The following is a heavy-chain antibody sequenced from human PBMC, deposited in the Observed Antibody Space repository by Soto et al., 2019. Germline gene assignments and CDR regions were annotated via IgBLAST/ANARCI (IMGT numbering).Heavy chain of an antibody. D-gene: IGHD1-7*01. CDR2: IYSGGST. J-gene: IGHJ3*02. CDR3: ARERTATTDIALDI. V-gene: IGHV3-53*01. CDR1: GFTVSSNY. Sequence: GGSLRLSCAASGFTVSSNYMSWVRQTPGKGLEWVSIIYSGGSTYYADSVKGRFTVSRDTSKNTLYLQMNNLRAEDTAVYYCARERTATTDIALDIWGQGTMVTVSS.